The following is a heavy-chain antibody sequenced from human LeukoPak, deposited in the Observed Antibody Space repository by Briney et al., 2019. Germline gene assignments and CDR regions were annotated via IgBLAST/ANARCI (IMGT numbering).Heavy chain of an antibody. J-gene: IGHJ3*02. D-gene: IGHD1-26*01. Sequence: PGGSLRLSCAASGFTFSSYAMGWVRQAPGKGLDWVSSISGSAGETHYTESVKGRFTISRDNSKNTVYLQMSSLRPDDTAVYYCAKDRGSGSSPTWFDAFDIWGRGQWSPSLQ. V-gene: IGHV3-23*01. CDR3: AKDRGSGSSPTWFDAFDI. CDR1: GFTFSSYA. CDR2: ISGSAGET.